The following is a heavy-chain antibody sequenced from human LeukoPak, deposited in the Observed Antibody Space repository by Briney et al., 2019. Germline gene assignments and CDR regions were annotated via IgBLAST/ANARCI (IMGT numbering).Heavy chain of an antibody. Sequence: GGSVRLSCAASGFTFDDYAMHWVRQAPGKGLEWVSGMSWNSGSIGYADSVKGRFTISRDNAKNSLYLLMNSLRAEDTALYYCARDEYYYDSSGYPPFDYWGQGTLVTVSS. CDR2: MSWNSGSI. CDR3: ARDEYYYDSSGYPPFDY. J-gene: IGHJ4*02. CDR1: GFTFDDYA. D-gene: IGHD3-22*01. V-gene: IGHV3-9*01.